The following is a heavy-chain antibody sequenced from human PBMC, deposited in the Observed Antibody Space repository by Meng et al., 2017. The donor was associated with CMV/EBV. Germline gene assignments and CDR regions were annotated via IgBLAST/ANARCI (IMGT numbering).Heavy chain of an antibody. V-gene: IGHV3-23*03. CDR1: GFTFSSSA. CDR3: AKDRGPFDP. D-gene: IGHD3/OR15-3a*01. CDR2: IYSGGSST. J-gene: IGHJ5*02. Sequence: LSCAASGFTFSSSAMSWVRQAPGKGLEWVSVIYSGGSSTYYADSVKGRFTISRDNSKNTLYLQMNSLRAEDTAVYYCAKDRGPFDPWGQGTLVTVSS.